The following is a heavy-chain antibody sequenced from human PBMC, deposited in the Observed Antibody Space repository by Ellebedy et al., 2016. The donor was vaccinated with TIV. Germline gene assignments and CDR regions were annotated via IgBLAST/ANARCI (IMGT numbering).Heavy chain of an antibody. CDR3: VRAAGIVVEDRGFDY. J-gene: IGHJ4*02. CDR2: IDQKSKYI. D-gene: IGHD3-22*01. CDR1: GFTFSSHI. Sequence: GGSLRLSXGASGFTFSSHIMNWVRQAPGKGLEWVASIDQKSKYIYYVDSVKGRFTISRDNAENSLYLQMNSLRAEDTAVYYCVRAAGIVVEDRGFDYWGQGTQVTVSS. V-gene: IGHV3-21*06.